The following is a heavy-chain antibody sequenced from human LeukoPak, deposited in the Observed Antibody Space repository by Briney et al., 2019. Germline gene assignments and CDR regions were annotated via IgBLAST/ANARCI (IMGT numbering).Heavy chain of an antibody. CDR1: GGSIDIYY. CDR3: ARDLDVAEYYYDSSGYFDY. Sequence: PSETLSLTCTVSGGSIDIYYWSWIRQPAGKGLEWIGRIYTSGSTNYNPSLKSRVTMSVDTSKNQFSLKLSSVTAADTAVYYCARDLDVAEYYYDSSGYFDYWGQGTLVTVSS. CDR2: IYTSGST. V-gene: IGHV4-4*07. D-gene: IGHD3-22*01. J-gene: IGHJ4*02.